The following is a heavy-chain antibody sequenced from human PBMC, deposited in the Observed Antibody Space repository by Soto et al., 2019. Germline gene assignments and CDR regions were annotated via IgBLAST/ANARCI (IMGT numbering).Heavy chain of an antibody. J-gene: IGHJ5*02. CDR3: SEDREPQLVRGWFDP. V-gene: IGHV3-30*18. CDR1: GFTFRSYG. CDR2: SSYDGSNQ. D-gene: IGHD6-13*01. Sequence: QVHLVESGGGVVQPGRSLRLSCAASGFTFRSYGMHWVRQAPGKGLEWVAVSSYDGSNQYYADSVKGRFTISRDDSKNTLDLQMNSLGPGDKGVYYWSEDREPQLVRGWFDPWGQGTLVTVSP.